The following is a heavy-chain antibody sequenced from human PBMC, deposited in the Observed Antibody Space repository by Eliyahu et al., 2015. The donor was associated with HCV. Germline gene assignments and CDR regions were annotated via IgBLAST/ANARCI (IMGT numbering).Heavy chain of an antibody. Sequence: EVQLVESGGGLVQPGRSLRXSCTASGXTFGDYAMSWVRQAPGKGLEWVGFIRSKAYGGTTEYAASVKGRFTISRDDSKSIAYLQMNSLKTEDTAVYYCLTTVTPDDAFDIWGQGTMVTVSS. J-gene: IGHJ3*02. CDR2: IRSKAYGGTT. D-gene: IGHD4-17*01. CDR1: GXTFGDYA. CDR3: LTTVTPDDAFDI. V-gene: IGHV3-49*04.